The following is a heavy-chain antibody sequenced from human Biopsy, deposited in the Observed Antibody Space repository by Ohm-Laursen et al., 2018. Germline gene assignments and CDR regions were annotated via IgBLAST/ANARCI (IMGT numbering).Heavy chain of an antibody. CDR3: ARGRRASGWPYFDN. CDR2: IYSGGNT. D-gene: IGHD6-19*01. V-gene: IGHV4-61*01. J-gene: IGHJ4*02. CDR1: GDSLTSGPEN. Sequence: GTLSLTCTVSGDSLTSGPENWSWIRQSPGQGLEYIGFIYSGGNTNYNPSLKNRVTMSVDTSKNQFYLKLYSVTAADTAVYYCARGRRASGWPYFDNWGQGALVIVSP.